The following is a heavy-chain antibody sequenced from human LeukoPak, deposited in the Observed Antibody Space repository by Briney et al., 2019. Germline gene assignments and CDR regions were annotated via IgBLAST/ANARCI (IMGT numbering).Heavy chain of an antibody. CDR1: GFTFSAYA. V-gene: IGHV3-64D*09. J-gene: IGHJ4*02. CDR3: VKITSVTGGDC. Sequence: AGGSLRLSCSASGFTFSAYAMYWVRQAPGKGLEYVSGISNDGSRSFYADSVKGRFTTSRDNSKNTLYLQMSSLRAEDTALYYCVKITSVTGGDCWGQGTRLTVSS. D-gene: IGHD1-1*01. CDR2: ISNDGSRS.